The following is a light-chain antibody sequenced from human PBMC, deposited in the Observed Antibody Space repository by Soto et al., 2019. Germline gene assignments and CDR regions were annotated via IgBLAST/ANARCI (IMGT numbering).Light chain of an antibody. Sequence: QSALTQPASVSGSPGQSIIISCTGTSSDVGAYNSVCWHQQHPGKAPKLMIYEVSNRPSGVSDRFSASKSGNTASLTISGLQADYEGDYYCSSFTRSNTWVFGGGTQLTVL. CDR3: SSFTRSNTWV. V-gene: IGLV2-14*01. CDR2: EVS. J-gene: IGLJ7*01. CDR1: SSDVGAYNS.